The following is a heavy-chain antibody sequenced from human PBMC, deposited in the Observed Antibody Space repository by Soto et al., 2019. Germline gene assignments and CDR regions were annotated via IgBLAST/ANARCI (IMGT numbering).Heavy chain of an antibody. CDR2: ISAYTGNR. CDR3: AREGGEKVWHNWFDP. J-gene: IGHJ5*02. V-gene: IGHV1-18*01. CDR1: GSTFTDHG. Sequence: ASVKVSFKTPGSTFTDHGVAWVRQAPGQGFKWPGWISAYTGNRNYAQKFQGRVTLATGAAKSPGYMELRPLTSHDTAGYSGAREGGEKVWHNWFDPWGQGTLVTVSS. D-gene: IGHD4-17*01.